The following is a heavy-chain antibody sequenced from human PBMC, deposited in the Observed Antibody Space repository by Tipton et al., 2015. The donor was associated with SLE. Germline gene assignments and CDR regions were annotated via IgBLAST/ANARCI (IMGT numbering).Heavy chain of an antibody. Sequence: GLVKPSETLSLTCAASGYSISSGYYWGWIRQPPGKGLEWIGYIFYAGSTNYNPSLRSRVTISVDTSKNQFSLKLSSVTAADTAVYYCTRDRGGTGWPEYYFDYWGQGALVTVSS. D-gene: IGHD6-19*01. CDR1: GYSISSGYY. CDR3: TRDRGGTGWPEYYFDY. V-gene: IGHV4-38-2*02. CDR2: IFYAGST. J-gene: IGHJ4*02.